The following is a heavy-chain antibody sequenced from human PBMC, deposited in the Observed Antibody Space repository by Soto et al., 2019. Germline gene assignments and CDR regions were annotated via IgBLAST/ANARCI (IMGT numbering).Heavy chain of an antibody. CDR3: AREHSSSWRFDY. V-gene: IGHV1-8*01. D-gene: IGHD6-13*01. CDR2: MNPNSGNT. Sequence: QVQLVQSGAEVKKPGASVKVSCKASGYTLTSYDINWVRQATGQGLEWMGWMNPNSGNTGYAQKFKGRVTMTRNTSISTAYMELSSLRSEDTAVYYCAREHSSSWRFDYWGQGTLVTVSS. J-gene: IGHJ4*02. CDR1: GYTLTSYD.